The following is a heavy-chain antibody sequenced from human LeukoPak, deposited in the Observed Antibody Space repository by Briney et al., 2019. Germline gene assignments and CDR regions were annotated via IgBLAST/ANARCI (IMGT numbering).Heavy chain of an antibody. V-gene: IGHV3-30*18. CDR3: AKDNYDSSGYYLTYFQH. CDR2: ISYDGSNK. CDR1: GFTFSSYA. Sequence: PGGSLRLSCAASGFTFSSYAMSWVRQAPGKGLEWVAVISYDGSNKYYADSVKGRFTISRDNSRNTLYLQMNSLRAEDTAVYYCAKDNYDSSGYYLTYFQHWGQGTLVTVSS. J-gene: IGHJ1*01. D-gene: IGHD3-22*01.